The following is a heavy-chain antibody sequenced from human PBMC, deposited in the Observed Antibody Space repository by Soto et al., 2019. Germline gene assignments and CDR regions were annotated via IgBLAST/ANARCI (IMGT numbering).Heavy chain of an antibody. D-gene: IGHD3-22*01. CDR1: GFTFSTYV. CDR3: AREDESSGYAGTFQH. Sequence: GGSLRLSCVVSGFTFSTYVMHWLRQAPGKGLEWVAVTSNDESIRVYADSVKGRFTISRDNSKNTVYLQMNSLRAEDTAVYYCAREDESSGYAGTFQHWGQGTLVTVSS. J-gene: IGHJ1*01. CDR2: TSNDESIR. V-gene: IGHV3-30-3*01.